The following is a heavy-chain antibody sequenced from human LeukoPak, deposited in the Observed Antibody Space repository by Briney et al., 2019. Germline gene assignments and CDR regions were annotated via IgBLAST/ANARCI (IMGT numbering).Heavy chain of an antibody. J-gene: IGHJ4*02. V-gene: IGHV3-53*01. D-gene: IGHD3-3*01. CDR3: ARDFKETYDFWSGYQGMSVY. CDR1: GGSISSNY. CDR2: IYSGGST. Sequence: PSETLSLTCTVSGGSISSNYMSWVRQAPGKGLEWVSVIYSGGSTYYADSVKGRFTISRDNSKNTLYLQMNSLRAEDTAVYYCARDFKETYDFWSGYQGMSVYWGQGTLVTVSS.